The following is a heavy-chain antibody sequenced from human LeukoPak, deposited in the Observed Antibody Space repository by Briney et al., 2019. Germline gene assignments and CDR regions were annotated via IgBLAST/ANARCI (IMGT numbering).Heavy chain of an antibody. CDR1: GGSFSGYY. Sequence: SETLSLTCAVYGGSFSGYYWSWIRQPPGKGLEWIGEFNHSGSTNYNPSLKSRVTISVDTSKNQFSLKLSSVTAADTAVYYCARILPTFYYGSGSLGFDPWGQGTLVTVSS. D-gene: IGHD3-10*01. CDR2: FNHSGST. CDR3: ARILPTFYYGSGSLGFDP. V-gene: IGHV4-34*01. J-gene: IGHJ5*02.